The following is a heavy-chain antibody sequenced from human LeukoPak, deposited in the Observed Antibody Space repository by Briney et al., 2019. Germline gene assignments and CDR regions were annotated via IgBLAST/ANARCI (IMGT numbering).Heavy chain of an antibody. D-gene: IGHD2-2*01. Sequence: GGSLRLSCAASGFTFSSYAMSWVRQAPGKGLEWVSAISGSGGSTYYADSVKGRFTISRDNSKNTLYLQMNSLRAEDTAVYYCAKDVPAARALAAAGGGAPLDYWGQRTLVTVSS. CDR1: GFTFSSYA. V-gene: IGHV3-23*01. J-gene: IGHJ4*02. CDR2: ISGSGGST. CDR3: AKDVPAARALAAAGGGAPLDY.